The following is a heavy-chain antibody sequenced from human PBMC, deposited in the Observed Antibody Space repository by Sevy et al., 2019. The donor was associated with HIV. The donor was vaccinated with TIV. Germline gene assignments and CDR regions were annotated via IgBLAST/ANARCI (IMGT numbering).Heavy chain of an antibody. CDR1: GFTFSSYG. J-gene: IGHJ6*02. CDR2: IRYDGSNK. D-gene: IGHD2-2*01. CDR3: PKDASSSTSCYVYYYYYGMDV. Sequence: GGSLRLSCAASGFTFSSYGMHWVRQAPGKGLEWVAFIRYDGSNKYYADSVKGRFTISRDNSKNTLYLQTNSLRAEDTAVYYCPKDASSSTSCYVYYYYYGMDVWGQGTTVTVSS. V-gene: IGHV3-30*02.